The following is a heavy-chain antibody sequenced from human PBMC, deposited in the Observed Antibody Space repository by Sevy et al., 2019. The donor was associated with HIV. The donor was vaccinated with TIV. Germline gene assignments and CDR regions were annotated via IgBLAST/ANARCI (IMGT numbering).Heavy chain of an antibody. Sequence: ASVKVSCKASGYYFTGYYVHWVRQAPGQGLEWMGWINPNGGGTNIGQKFHGRVTMSRDTSITTAYMELTRLRSNDTGVYFCARGVYGSETYLNDYWGQGTLVTVSS. CDR2: INPNGGGT. D-gene: IGHD3-10*01. V-gene: IGHV1-2*02. CDR1: GYYFTGYY. CDR3: ARGVYGSETYLNDY. J-gene: IGHJ4*02.